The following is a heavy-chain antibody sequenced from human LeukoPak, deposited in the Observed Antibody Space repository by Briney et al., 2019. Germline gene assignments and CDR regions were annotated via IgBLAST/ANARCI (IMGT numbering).Heavy chain of an antibody. CDR1: GFIFSSYW. D-gene: IGHD4-11*01. V-gene: IGHV3-7*05. CDR2: IKQDGSEK. CDR3: ARDPQTTTVTSYFDY. Sequence: QTGGSLRLSRAASGFIFSSYWMSWVRQAPGKGLEWVANIKQDGSEKYYVDSVKGRFTISRDNAKNSLYLQMNSLRAEDTAVYYCARDPQTTTVTSYFDYWGQGTLVTVSS. J-gene: IGHJ4*02.